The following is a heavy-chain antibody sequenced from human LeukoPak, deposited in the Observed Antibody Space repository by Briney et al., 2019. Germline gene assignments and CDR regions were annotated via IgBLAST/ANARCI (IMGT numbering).Heavy chain of an antibody. CDR2: IKQDGGEK. D-gene: IGHD5-24*01. CDR1: GFTFSSYW. Sequence: GGSLRLSCAASGFTFSSYWMSWVRQAPGKGLEWVANIKQDGGEKYYVDSVKGRFTISRDNAKNSLYLQMNSLRAEDTAVYYCARDQEDGYNPFDAFDIWGQGTMVTVSS. J-gene: IGHJ3*02. CDR3: ARDQEDGYNPFDAFDI. V-gene: IGHV3-7*01.